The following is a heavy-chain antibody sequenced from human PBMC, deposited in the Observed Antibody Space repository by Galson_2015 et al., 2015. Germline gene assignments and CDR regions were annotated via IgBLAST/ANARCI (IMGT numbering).Heavy chain of an antibody. Sequence: ETLSLTCTVSGGSISSSSYYWGWIRQPPGKGLEWIGSIYYSGSTYYNPSLKSRVTISVDTSKNQFSLRLSSVTAADTAVYYCARDRPNRDGGNSRKQYFDYWGQGTLVTVSS. J-gene: IGHJ4*02. V-gene: IGHV4-39*07. CDR1: GGSISSSSYY. CDR2: IYYSGST. D-gene: IGHD4-23*01. CDR3: ARDRPNRDGGNSRKQYFDY.